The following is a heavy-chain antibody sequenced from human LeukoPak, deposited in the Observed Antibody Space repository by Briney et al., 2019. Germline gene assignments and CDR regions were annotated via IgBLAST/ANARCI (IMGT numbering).Heavy chain of an antibody. CDR1: GGTFSSYA. D-gene: IGHD3-9*01. CDR2: IIPIFGTA. J-gene: IGHJ6*04. CDR3: ATDILTGRTDYYYYGMDV. V-gene: IGHV1-69*13. Sequence: SVKVSCKASGGTFSSYAISWVRQAPGQGLEWMGGIIPIFGTANYAQEFQGRVTITADESTSTAYMELSSLRSEDTAVYYCATDILTGRTDYYYYGMDVWGKGTTVTVSS.